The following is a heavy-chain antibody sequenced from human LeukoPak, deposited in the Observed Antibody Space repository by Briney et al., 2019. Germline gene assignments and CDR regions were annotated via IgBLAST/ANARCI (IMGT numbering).Heavy chain of an antibody. J-gene: IGHJ4*02. CDR1: GSTFNYW. D-gene: IGHD3-16*02. CDR2: IKQDGSET. V-gene: IGHV3-7*01. Sequence: PGGSLRLSCVVSGSTFNYWMDWVRPAPGKGLEWVAFIKQDGSETYYVDSVKGRFTISRDNAKNSLYLQMNSLRSEDTAVYYCASRGDLSWFGALRHWSQGTRVTVSS. CDR3: ASRGDLSWFGALRH.